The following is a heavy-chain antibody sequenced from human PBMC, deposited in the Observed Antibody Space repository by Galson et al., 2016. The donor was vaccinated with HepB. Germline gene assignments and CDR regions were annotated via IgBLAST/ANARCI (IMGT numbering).Heavy chain of an antibody. J-gene: IGHJ4*02. V-gene: IGHV1-69*04. CDR2: IIPTVGLA. CDR1: GGTFNNYG. CDR3: AREKVMEKSTMFDY. Sequence: SVKVSCKASGGTFNNYGITWVRQAPGQGLEWLGRIIPTVGLAHHAQRFQDRVKMTADKTTNTGYMELSNLRSEDTAVYYCAREKVMEKSTMFDYWGQGTLVTVSS. D-gene: IGHD5-24*01.